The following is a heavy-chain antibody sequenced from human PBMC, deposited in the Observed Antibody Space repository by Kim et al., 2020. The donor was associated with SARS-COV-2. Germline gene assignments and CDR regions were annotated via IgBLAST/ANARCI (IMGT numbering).Heavy chain of an antibody. CDR1: GFTFTSYW. D-gene: IGHD2-21*01. Sequence: GGSLRLSCAASGFTFTSYWMNWVRQAPGKGLEWVANINEDGSGKYYVGSVKGRFTISRDNAKNSVYLQMNSLRAEDTAVYYCVRGGRLWWGQGTLVTGPS. CDR2: INEDGSGK. V-gene: IGHV3-7*03. CDR3: VRGGRLW. J-gene: IGHJ4*02.